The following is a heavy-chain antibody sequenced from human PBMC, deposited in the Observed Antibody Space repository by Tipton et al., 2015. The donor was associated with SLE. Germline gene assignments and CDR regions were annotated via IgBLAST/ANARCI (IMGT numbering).Heavy chain of an antibody. CDR2: ITSSSGHI. Sequence: SLRLSCVASGFNFRAYMMTWFRQAPGKGLEWVSSITSSSGHIFYADSVKGRFTISRDNSKNTLYLQMGSLRAEDMAVYYCAGGDYDSSGDSGEYFQHWGQGTLVTVSS. CDR3: AGGDYDSSGDSGEYFQH. CDR1: GFNFRAYM. V-gene: IGHV3-64*02. J-gene: IGHJ1*01. D-gene: IGHD3-22*01.